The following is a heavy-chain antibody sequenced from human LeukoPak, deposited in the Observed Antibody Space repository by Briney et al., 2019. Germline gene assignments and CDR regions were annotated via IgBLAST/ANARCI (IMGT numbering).Heavy chain of an antibody. D-gene: IGHD5-18*01. Sequence: ASVKVSCKTSGYTFTGYYVHWVRQAPGQGLEWMGRITPNSGDTIYAQKFQGRATMTRDTSISAAYMELSSLTSDDTAVYYCARGYSYGRPFDPWGQGTLVTVSS. CDR2: ITPNSGDT. CDR1: GYTFTGYY. CDR3: ARGYSYGRPFDP. J-gene: IGHJ5*02. V-gene: IGHV1-2*06.